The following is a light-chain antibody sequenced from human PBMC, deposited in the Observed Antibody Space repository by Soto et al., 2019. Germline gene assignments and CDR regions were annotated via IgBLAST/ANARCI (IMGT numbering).Light chain of an antibody. CDR1: QSVDNK. V-gene: IGKV3D-15*01. CDR3: QQRSNWPGLT. CDR2: GAS. J-gene: IGKJ4*01. Sequence: EIVMTQSPDTLSVSPGDRNTLSCRASQSVDNKLAWYQQRPGQPPRLLVYGASTRATGIPARFSGSGSGTEFSLIISSLEPEDFAVYYCQQRSNWPGLTFGGGTKVDIK.